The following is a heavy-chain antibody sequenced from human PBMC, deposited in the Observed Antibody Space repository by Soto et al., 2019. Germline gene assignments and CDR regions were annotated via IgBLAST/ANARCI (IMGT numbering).Heavy chain of an antibody. Sequence: SETLSLTCTVSGGSISSGGYYWSWIRQHPGKGLEWIGYIYYSGSTYYNPSLKSRVTISVDTSKNQFSLKLSSVTAADTAVYYCARDVIWFGEFSKDDAFDIWGQGTMVTVSS. CDR1: GGSISSGGYY. V-gene: IGHV4-31*03. CDR2: IYYSGST. CDR3: ARDVIWFGEFSKDDAFDI. J-gene: IGHJ3*02. D-gene: IGHD3-10*01.